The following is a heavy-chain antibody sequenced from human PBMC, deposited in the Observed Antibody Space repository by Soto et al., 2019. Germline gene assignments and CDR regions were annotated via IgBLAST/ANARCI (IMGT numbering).Heavy chain of an antibody. Sequence: QVQLVQSGAEVKKPGSSVKVSCKASGGTFSSYAISWVRQAPGQGLEWMGGIIPIFGTANYAQKFQGRVTITADESTSTAYMELSSLSSEDKAVYYCARDQGINGTTGSWGSHPHSYSCYGMDVWGQGTTVTVSS. V-gene: IGHV1-69*01. CDR2: IIPIFGTA. J-gene: IGHJ6*02. CDR3: ARDQGINGTTGSWGSHPHSYSCYGMDV. CDR1: GGTFSSYA. D-gene: IGHD1-7*01.